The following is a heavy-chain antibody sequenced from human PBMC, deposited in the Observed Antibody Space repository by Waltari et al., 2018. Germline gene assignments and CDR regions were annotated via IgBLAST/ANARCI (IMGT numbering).Heavy chain of an antibody. CDR2: ISSSSSTI. Sequence: EVQLVESGGDLVQPGGSLRLSCAASGFTFSSYSMNWVRQAPGKGLEWVSYISSSSSTIYYADSVKGRFTISRDNAKNSLYLQMNSLRAEDTAVYYCARGRYSGYFDYWGQGTLVTVSS. CDR3: ARGRYSGYFDY. CDR1: GFTFSSYS. V-gene: IGHV3-48*01. D-gene: IGHD2-21*01. J-gene: IGHJ4*02.